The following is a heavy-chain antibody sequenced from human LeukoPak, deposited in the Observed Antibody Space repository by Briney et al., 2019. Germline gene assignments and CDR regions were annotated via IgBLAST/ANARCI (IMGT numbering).Heavy chain of an antibody. J-gene: IGHJ4*02. CDR2: IIPIFGTA. CDR3: ARGRGRGMVDPEYDY. D-gene: IGHD2-15*01. CDR1: GGTFSSYA. V-gene: IGHV1-69*13. Sequence: ASVKVSCKASGGTFSSYAISWVRQAPGQGLEWMGGIIPIFGTANYAQKFQGRVTITADESTSTAYMELSSLRSEDTAVYYCARGRGRGMVDPEYDYWGQGTLVTVSS.